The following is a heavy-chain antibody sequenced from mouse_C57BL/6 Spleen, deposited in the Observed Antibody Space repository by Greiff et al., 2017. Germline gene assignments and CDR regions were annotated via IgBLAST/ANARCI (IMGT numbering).Heavy chain of an antibody. CDR2: INPSTGGT. Sequence: EVKLVESGPELVKPGASVKISCKASGYSFTGYYMNWVKQSPEKSLEWIGEINPSTGGTTYNQKFKAKATLTVDKSSSTAYMQLKSLTSEDSAVYYCARNEDYGSSYYYFDYWGQGTTLTVSS. CDR1: GYSFTGYY. D-gene: IGHD1-1*01. V-gene: IGHV1-42*01. CDR3: ARNEDYGSSYYYFDY. J-gene: IGHJ2*01.